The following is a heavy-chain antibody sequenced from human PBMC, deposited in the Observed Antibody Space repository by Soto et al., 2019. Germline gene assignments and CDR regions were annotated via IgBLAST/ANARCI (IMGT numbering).Heavy chain of an antibody. CDR3: ARVPVVIPAAIRPFFGY. J-gene: IGHJ4*02. CDR2: ISVYNGDT. CDR1: GYTFIDYG. Sequence: ASVKVSCKASGYTFIDYGISWVRQAPGQGLEWMGWISVYNGDTKYAQKLQGRVTMTTDTSTSTAYMELRSLRSDDTAVYFCARVPVVIPAAIRPFFGYWVQGTLVTVSS. D-gene: IGHD2-2*02. V-gene: IGHV1-18*04.